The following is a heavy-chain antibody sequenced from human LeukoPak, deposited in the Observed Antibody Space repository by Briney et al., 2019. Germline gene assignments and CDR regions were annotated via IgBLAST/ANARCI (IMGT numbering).Heavy chain of an antibody. D-gene: IGHD5-18*01. CDR1: GGTFSSYA. CDR3: ARVKRFRGYSYGYYYYGMDV. CDR2: IVPIFGIA. J-gene: IGHJ6*02. Sequence: AASVKVSCKASGGTFSSYAISWVRQAPGQRLEWMGRIVPIFGIANYAQKFQGRVTITADKSTSTAYMELSSLRSEDTAVYYCARVKRFRGYSYGYYYYGMDVWGQGTTVTVSS. V-gene: IGHV1-69*04.